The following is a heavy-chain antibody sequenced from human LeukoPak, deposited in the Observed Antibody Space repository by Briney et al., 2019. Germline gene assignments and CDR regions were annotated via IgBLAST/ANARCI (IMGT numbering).Heavy chain of an antibody. D-gene: IGHD3-9*01. V-gene: IGHV1-46*01. CDR2: INPSGGST. CDR3: ARETSYDILTGDAFDI. J-gene: IGHJ3*02. CDR1: GYTFTSYY. Sequence: AASVKVSCKASGYTFTSYYMHWVRQAPGQGLEWMGIINPSGGSTSYAQKFQGRVTMTRDTSTSTVYMELSSLRSEDTAVYYCARETSYDILTGDAFDIWGQGTMVTVSS.